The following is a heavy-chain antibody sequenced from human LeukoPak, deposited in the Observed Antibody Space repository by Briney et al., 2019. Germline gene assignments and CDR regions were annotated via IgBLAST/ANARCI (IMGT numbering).Heavy chain of an antibody. CDR1: GFTFSSYG. CDR3: AREGGPYDYSNYVDY. V-gene: IGHV3-30*19. J-gene: IGHJ4*02. D-gene: IGHD4-11*01. CDR2: ISYDGSNK. Sequence: GGSLRLSCAASGFTFSSYGMHWVRQAPGKGLEWVAVISYDGSNKYYADSVKGRFTISRDNSKNTLYLQMNSLRAEDTAVYYCAREGGPYDYSNYVDYWGQGTLVTVSS.